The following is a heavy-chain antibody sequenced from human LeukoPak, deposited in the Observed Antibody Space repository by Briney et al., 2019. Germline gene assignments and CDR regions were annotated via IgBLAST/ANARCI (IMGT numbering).Heavy chain of an antibody. D-gene: IGHD3-9*01. CDR2: IIPILGIA. J-gene: IGHJ4*02. CDR1: GGTFSSNA. CDR3: ARNGYDILTGYYITPFDY. Sequence: ASVKLSCKASGGTFSSNAISWVRQAPGQGLEWMGRIIPILGIANYAQKFQGRVTITADKSTSTAYMELGSLRSEDTAVYYCARNGYDILTGYYITPFDYWGQGTLVTVSS. V-gene: IGHV1-69*04.